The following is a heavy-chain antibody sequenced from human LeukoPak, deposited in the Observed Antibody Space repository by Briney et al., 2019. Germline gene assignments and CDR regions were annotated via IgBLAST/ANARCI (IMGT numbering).Heavy chain of an antibody. CDR2: ISAYNGNT. Sequence: GASVKLSCTASGYTFTSYGISWVRQAPGQGLEWMGWISAYNGNTNYSQKLPGRVTMTTYKPTRTAYMELRSLRSDDTAVYYCARGPSLYYDFWSGFDYWGQGTLVTASS. J-gene: IGHJ4*02. D-gene: IGHD3-3*01. CDR1: GYTFTSYG. CDR3: ARGPSLYYDFWSGFDY. V-gene: IGHV1-18*01.